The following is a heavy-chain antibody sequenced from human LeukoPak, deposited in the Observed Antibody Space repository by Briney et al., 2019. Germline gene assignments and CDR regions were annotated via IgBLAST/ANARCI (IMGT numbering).Heavy chain of an antibody. V-gene: IGHV4-34*01. CDR2: INHSGST. CDR1: GGSFSGYY. J-gene: IGHJ4*02. Sequence: PSETLSLTCAVYGGSFSGYYWSWIRQPPGKGLEWIGEINHSGSTNYNPSLTSRVTISVDTSKNQFSLKLSSVTAADTAVYYCARSGDYIWGSYRSFDYWGQGTLVTVSS. CDR3: ARSGDYIWGSYRSFDY. D-gene: IGHD3-16*02.